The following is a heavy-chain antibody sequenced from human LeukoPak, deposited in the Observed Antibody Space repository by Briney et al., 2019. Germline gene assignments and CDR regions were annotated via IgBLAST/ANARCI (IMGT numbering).Heavy chain of an antibody. CDR1: GGSISSGDYY. CDR2: IYYSGSN. V-gene: IGHV4-30-4*01. J-gene: IGHJ4*02. Sequence: SETLSLTCTVSGGSISSGDYYWSWIRQPPWTGLEWIGYIYYSGSNYYNPSLKSRVTISAHTSKNQFSLKLSSVTAADTAVYYCARDVIWGYDSSGYFDYWGQGTLVTVSS. D-gene: IGHD3-22*01. CDR3: ARDVIWGYDSSGYFDY.